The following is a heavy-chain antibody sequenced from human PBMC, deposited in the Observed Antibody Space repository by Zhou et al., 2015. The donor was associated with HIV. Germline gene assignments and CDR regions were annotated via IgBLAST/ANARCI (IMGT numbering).Heavy chain of an antibody. Sequence: QVQLVQSGAEVKKPGSSVTVSCKASGGTLSSYAISWVRQAPGRGLEWMGGITPTFGTANYAQQFEGRVTITADESTSTAYMELSRLRSDDTAVYYCARDTRESSSWYTYGHNWFDPWGQGTLVTVSS. CDR3: ARDTRESSSWYTYGHNWFDP. J-gene: IGHJ5*02. V-gene: IGHV1-69*01. D-gene: IGHD6-13*01. CDR2: ITPTFGTA. CDR1: GGTLSSYA.